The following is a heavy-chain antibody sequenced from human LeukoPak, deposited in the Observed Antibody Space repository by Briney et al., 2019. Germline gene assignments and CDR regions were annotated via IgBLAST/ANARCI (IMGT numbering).Heavy chain of an antibody. Sequence: GGSLRLSCAASGFTFSAYGMHWVRQAPGKGLEWVAVMSYDGRHIYYADSVKGRFTISRDSSKNTLYLQMNSLRTEDTAVYYCAKKVSSNWYHFDYWGQGTLVTVSS. CDR3: AKKVSSNWYHFDY. V-gene: IGHV3-30*18. CDR2: MSYDGRHI. J-gene: IGHJ4*02. CDR1: GFTFSAYG. D-gene: IGHD6-13*01.